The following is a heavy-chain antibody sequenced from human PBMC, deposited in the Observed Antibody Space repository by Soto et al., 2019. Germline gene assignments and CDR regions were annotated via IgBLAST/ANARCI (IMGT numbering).Heavy chain of an antibody. CDR1: GVTISSYY. D-gene: IGHD3-22*01. V-gene: IGHV4-59*01. Sequence: AETLSLSCTVSGVTISSYYLTWIRQPPGKGLEWIGYMHYSGSTNYNPSLKSRVTISVDTSNNQLSLKLSSVTAADAAVDYCASGIDYYDTSAHYPPWAFDIWGQGTMVTVSS. CDR2: MHYSGST. J-gene: IGHJ3*02. CDR3: ASGIDYYDTSAHYPPWAFDI.